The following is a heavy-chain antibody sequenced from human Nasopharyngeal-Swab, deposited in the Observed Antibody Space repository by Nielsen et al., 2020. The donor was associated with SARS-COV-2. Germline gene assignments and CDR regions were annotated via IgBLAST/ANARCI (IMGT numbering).Heavy chain of an antibody. D-gene: IGHD1-1*01. Sequence: SETLSLICTVSGGSVRSDIYSWSWIRQPPGKGLEWIGYVVYSGRTNYNPSLKSRVTISVDTSKDQFSLKLNSVTAADTAMYFCARTTTPTPFDSWGQGTLVAVSS. V-gene: IGHV4-61*01. CDR2: VVYSGRT. CDR3: ARTTTPTPFDS. J-gene: IGHJ4*02. CDR1: GGSVRSDIYS.